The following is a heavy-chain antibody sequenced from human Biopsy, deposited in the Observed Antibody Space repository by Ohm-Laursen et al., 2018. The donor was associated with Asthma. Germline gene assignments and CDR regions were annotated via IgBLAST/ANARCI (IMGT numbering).Heavy chain of an antibody. CDR2: IDQSGYT. CDR3: ARAAITGIRGWFDP. V-gene: IGHV4-34*01. D-gene: IGHD1-20*01. Sequence: TLSLTWTVSGGYLTGHYWNWIRQPPGKGLEWIGEIDQSGYTNYNPSLKSRVTISADTSKNQFHLNLSSVTAADTAVYFCARAAITGIRGWFDPWGQGTQVTVSS. J-gene: IGHJ5*02. CDR1: GGYLTGHY.